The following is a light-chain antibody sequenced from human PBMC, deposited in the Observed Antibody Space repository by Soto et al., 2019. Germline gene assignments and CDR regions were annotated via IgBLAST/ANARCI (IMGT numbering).Light chain of an antibody. J-gene: IGKJ3*01. CDR3: QQANSFPSFT. Sequence: DIQMTQSPSSVSASVGDRVTITCRASQGISSWLAWCQQKPGKAPKLLIYAASSLQSGVPSRFSGSGSGTDFTLTISSLQPEDFATYYCQQANSFPSFTFGPGTKVDIK. CDR2: AAS. V-gene: IGKV1-12*02. CDR1: QGISSW.